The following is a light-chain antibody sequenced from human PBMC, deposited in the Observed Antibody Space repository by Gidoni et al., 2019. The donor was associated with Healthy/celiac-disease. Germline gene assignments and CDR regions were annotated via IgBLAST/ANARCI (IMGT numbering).Light chain of an antibody. CDR3: SSYTGSNTLYV. CDR1: GSDVGGFKS. CDR2: DVI. J-gene: IGLJ1*01. Sequence: QSALTQPASVSGSPGQSLTISCTGTGSDVGGFKSVSWYQLHPGKAPKLMIYDVINRPSGVSYRFSGSKSGNTASLTISGLQAEDEAEYYCSSYTGSNTLYVFGTGTKVTVL. V-gene: IGLV2-14*03.